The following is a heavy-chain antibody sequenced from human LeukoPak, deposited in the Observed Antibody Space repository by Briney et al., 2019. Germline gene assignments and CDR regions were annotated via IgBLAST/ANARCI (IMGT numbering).Heavy chain of an antibody. CDR2: INPNNGGT. V-gene: IGHV1-2*02. D-gene: IGHD2-15*01. J-gene: IGHJ5*02. CDR3: ARGVVPYNWFDP. CDR1: GYTFTGYY. Sequence: ASVKVSCKASGYTFTGYYMHWVRQAPGQGLEWMGWINPNNGGTNYAQKFQGRVTMTRDTSISTAYMELSRLRSDDTAVYYCARGVVPYNWFDPWGQGTLVTVSS.